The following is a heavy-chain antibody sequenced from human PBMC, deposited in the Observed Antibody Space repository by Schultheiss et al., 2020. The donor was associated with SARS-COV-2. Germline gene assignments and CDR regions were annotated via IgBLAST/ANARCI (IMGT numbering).Heavy chain of an antibody. CDR3: ASMLAKAAAGKPDGFDP. J-gene: IGHJ5*02. CDR2: IYHSGST. V-gene: IGHV4-39*07. Sequence: SQTLSLTCTVSGGSISSSSYYWGWIRQPPGKGLEWIGEIYHSGSTNYNPSLKSRVTISVDTSKNQFSLKLSSVTAADTAVYYCASMLAKAAAGKPDGFDPWGQGTLVTVSS. CDR1: GGSISSSSYY. D-gene: IGHD6-13*01.